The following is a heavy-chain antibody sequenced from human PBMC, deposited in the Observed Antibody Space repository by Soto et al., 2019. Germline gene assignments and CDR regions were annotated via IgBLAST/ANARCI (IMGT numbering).Heavy chain of an antibody. CDR2: INSDGSST. J-gene: IGHJ6*02. CDR3: AKGGSGIMDV. Sequence: VPLVESGGGLVQPGGSLRLSCAASGFTFSSYWMHWVRQAPGKGLVWVSRINSDGSSTSYADSVEGRFTISRDNAKNTLYLQMNSLRAEDAAVYYCAKGGSGIMDVWGQGTTVTVSS. V-gene: IGHV3-74*01. D-gene: IGHD3-10*01. CDR1: GFTFSSYW.